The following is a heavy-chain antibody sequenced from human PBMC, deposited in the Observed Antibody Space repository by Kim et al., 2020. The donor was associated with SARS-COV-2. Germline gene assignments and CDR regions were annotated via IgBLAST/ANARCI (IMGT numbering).Heavy chain of an antibody. CDR2: IYYSGST. CDR1: GGSISSGGYY. V-gene: IGHV4-31*03. Sequence: SETLSLTCTVSGGSISSGGYYWSWIRQHPGKGLEWIGYIYYSGSTYYNPSLKSRVTISVDTSKNQFSLKLSSVTAADTAVYYCARDQRYYDSSGYFNYYYYGMDVWGQGTTVTVSS. J-gene: IGHJ6*02. D-gene: IGHD3-22*01. CDR3: ARDQRYYDSSGYFNYYYYGMDV.